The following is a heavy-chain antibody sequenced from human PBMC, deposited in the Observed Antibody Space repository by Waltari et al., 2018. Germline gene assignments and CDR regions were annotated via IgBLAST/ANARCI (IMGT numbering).Heavy chain of an antibody. CDR1: GYTFTGYY. CDR3: LYGGNDPFAFDI. J-gene: IGHJ3*02. CDR2: INPNSGGT. V-gene: IGHV1-2*02. Sequence: QVQLVQSGAEVKKPGASVKVSCKASGYTFTGYYMHWVRQATGQGLEWMGWINPNSGGTNYAQKCQGRVTMTRDTSISTAYMELSRLRSDDTAVYYCLYGGNDPFAFDIWGQGTMVTVSS. D-gene: IGHD2-15*01.